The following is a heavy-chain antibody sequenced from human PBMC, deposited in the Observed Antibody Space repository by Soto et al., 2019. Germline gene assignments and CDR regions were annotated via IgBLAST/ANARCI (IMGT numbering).Heavy chain of an antibody. CDR2: IYYSGST. CDR1: GGSISSYY. Sequence: SETLSLTCTVSGGSISSYYWSWIRQPPGKGLEWIGYIYYSGSTNYNPSLKSRVTISVDTSKNQFSLKLSSVTAADTAVYYCARHPVGYYDILTGYYQYGMDVWGQGTTVTVSS. D-gene: IGHD3-9*01. J-gene: IGHJ6*02. V-gene: IGHV4-59*01. CDR3: ARHPVGYYDILTGYYQYGMDV.